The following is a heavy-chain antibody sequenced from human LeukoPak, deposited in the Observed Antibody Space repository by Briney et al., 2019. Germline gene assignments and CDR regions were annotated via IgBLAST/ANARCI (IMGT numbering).Heavy chain of an antibody. D-gene: IGHD6-6*01. CDR1: GITFSSYA. CDR3: ANQLSSSSHFDY. Sequence: PGGSLRLSCAASGITFSSYAMSWVRQAPGRGVEWVSAISDSGGSTYYADSVKGRFTISRDNSKNTLYLQMNSLRAEDTAVYYCANQLSSSSHFDYWGQGTLVTVSS. J-gene: IGHJ4*02. V-gene: IGHV3-23*01. CDR2: ISDSGGST.